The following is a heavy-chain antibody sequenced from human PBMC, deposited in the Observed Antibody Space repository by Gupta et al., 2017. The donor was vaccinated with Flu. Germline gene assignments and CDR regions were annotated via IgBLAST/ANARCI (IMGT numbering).Heavy chain of an antibody. CDR2: MGFYDGYT. J-gene: IGHJ3*01. CDR1: GFSFSFSTYS. V-gene: IGHV3-48*01. D-gene: IGHD1-26*01. CDR3: VRDDKWAFDV. Sequence: QMVESGGGSVQPGGSLRLSCAASGFSFSFSTYSVNWVRQVPGRGLEWISYMGFYDGYTDYADSVKGRFTISADKATNSLYLQMNSLRREDTAIYYCVRDDKWAFDVWGQGTMVTVSS.